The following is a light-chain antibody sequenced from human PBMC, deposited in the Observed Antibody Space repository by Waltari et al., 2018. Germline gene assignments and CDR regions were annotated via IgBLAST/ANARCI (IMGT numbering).Light chain of an antibody. V-gene: IGLV2-23*01. CDR1: SSDVGDYNL. Sequence: QSALTPPASVSGSPGQSLTIPCTGTSSDVGDYNLVSWYQQYPGKAPKLMIYEGTERPSGVSNRFSGSKSGNTASLTISGLQAEDEADYYCCSYAGSSTFVLGTGTKVTVL. CDR2: EGT. CDR3: CSYAGSSTFV. J-gene: IGLJ1*01.